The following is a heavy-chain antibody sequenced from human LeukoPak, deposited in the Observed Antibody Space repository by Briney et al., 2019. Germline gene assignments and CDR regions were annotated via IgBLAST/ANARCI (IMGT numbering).Heavy chain of an antibody. CDR1: GGSISSGGYY. Sequence: PSETLSLTCTVSGGSISSGGYYWSWIRQPPGKGLEWIGYICHSGSTYYNPSLKSRVTISVDRSKNQFSLKLSSVTAADTAVYYCARWSVGATVDYWGQGTLVTVSS. CDR2: ICHSGST. J-gene: IGHJ4*02. D-gene: IGHD1-26*01. CDR3: ARWSVGATVDY. V-gene: IGHV4-30-2*01.